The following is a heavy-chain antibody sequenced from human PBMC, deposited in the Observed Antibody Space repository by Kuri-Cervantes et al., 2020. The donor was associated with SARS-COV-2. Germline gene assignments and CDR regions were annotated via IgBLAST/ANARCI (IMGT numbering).Heavy chain of an antibody. CDR3: ASVPGIGYYFDY. V-gene: IGHV4-61*09. D-gene: IGHD3-10*01. Sequence: SETLSLTCAVSGYSISSGSYYWSWIRQPAGKGLEWIGHIYTSGSTNYNPSLKSRVTISVDTSKSQFSLKLSSVTAADTAVYYCASVPGIGYYFDYWGQGTLVTVSS. CDR1: GYSISSGSYY. J-gene: IGHJ4*02. CDR2: IYTSGST.